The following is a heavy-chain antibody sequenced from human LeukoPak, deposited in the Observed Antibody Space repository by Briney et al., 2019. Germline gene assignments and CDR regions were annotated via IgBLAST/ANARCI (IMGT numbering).Heavy chain of an antibody. CDR2: IKSKTDGGTT. V-gene: IGHV3-15*01. Sequence: PGGSLRLSCAASGFTFSNAWMSWVRQAPGKGLEWVGRIKSKTDGGTTDYAAPVKGRFTISRDDSKNTLYLQMNSLKTEDTAVYYCTTDRTPLTWIQLWLTPNYGGNSGSYYFDYWGQGTLVTVSS. J-gene: IGHJ4*02. D-gene: IGHD5-18*01. CDR1: GFTFSNAW. CDR3: TTDRTPLTWIQLWLTPNYGGNSGSYYFDY.